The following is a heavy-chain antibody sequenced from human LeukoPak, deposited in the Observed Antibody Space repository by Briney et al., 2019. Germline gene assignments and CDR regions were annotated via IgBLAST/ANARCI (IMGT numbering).Heavy chain of an antibody. V-gene: IGHV4-59*08. J-gene: IGHJ4*02. CDR3: ARGAGAGYNLQPFDY. Sequence: SETLSLTCTVSSGSISSYYRSWIRQPPGKGQEWIGYIYYSGSTKYNPSLKSRVSISVDTSKNQFSLKLSSVTAADTAVYYCARGAGAGYNLQPFDYWGQGTLVTVSS. CDR2: IYYSGST. D-gene: IGHD5-24*01. CDR1: SGSISSYY.